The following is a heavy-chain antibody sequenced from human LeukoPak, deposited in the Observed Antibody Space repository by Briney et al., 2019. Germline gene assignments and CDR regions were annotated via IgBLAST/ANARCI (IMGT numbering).Heavy chain of an antibody. CDR1: GYDFINYG. J-gene: IGHJ4*02. CDR2: RSIYNGNT. CDR3: ARGGPFPSSSSSREYYLDY. Sequence: GDAVKVSCKASGYDFINYGISWVRQAPGQGLEWMGWRSIYNGNTDYKLQGRVTMTTDTSTSTAYMELRSRRSDDTAVYYCARGGPFPSSSSSREYYLDYWGQGTLVTVSS. V-gene: IGHV1-18*01. D-gene: IGHD6-6*01.